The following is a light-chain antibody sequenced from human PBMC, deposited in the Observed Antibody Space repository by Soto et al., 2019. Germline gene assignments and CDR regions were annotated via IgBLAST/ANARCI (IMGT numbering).Light chain of an antibody. V-gene: IGLV1-40*01. J-gene: IGLJ2*01. CDR3: QSYDSSLSGSV. CDR2: DNS. Sequence: QSVLTQPPSVSGAPGQRVTISCTGSSSNIGAGYVVHWYQQLPGTAPKLLIYDNSNRPSGVPDRFSGSKSGTSAPLAISGLQAEDEADYYCQSYDSSLSGSVFGGGTKLTVL. CDR1: SSNIGAGYV.